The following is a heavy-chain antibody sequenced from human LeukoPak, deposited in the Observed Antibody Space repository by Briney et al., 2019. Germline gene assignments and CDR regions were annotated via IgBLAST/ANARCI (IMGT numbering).Heavy chain of an antibody. CDR2: IIPIFGPP. CDR3: ARDLGSIATAGTETFDI. Sequence: ASVKVSCKTSGGTFSSYAINWVRQAPGQGLEWMGGIIPIFGPPNYAQRFQGRVTITADESTSTAYLELSSLRSEDTAVYYCARDLGSIATAGTETFDIWGQGTMVTVSS. V-gene: IGHV1-69*13. D-gene: IGHD6-13*01. CDR1: GGTFSSYA. J-gene: IGHJ3*02.